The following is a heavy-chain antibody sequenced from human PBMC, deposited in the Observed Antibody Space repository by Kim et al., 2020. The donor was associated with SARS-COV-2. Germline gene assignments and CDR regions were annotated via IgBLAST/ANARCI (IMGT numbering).Heavy chain of an antibody. CDR2: ISYDGSNK. D-gene: IGHD4-17*01. V-gene: IGHV3-30*18. J-gene: IGHJ3*02. CDR3: AKIRLNVTVTHAAFDI. Sequence: GGSLRLSCAASGFTFSSYGMHWVRQAPGKGLEWVAVISYDGSNKYYADSVKGRFTISRDNSKNTLYLQMNSLRAEDTAVYYCAKIRLNVTVTHAAFDIWGQGTMVTVSS. CDR1: GFTFSSYG.